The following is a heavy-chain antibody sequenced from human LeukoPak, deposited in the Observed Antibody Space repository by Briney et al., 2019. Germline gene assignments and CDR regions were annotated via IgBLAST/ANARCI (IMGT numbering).Heavy chain of an antibody. Sequence: PSETLSLTCTVSGGSISSTSYYWGWIRQPPAKGLEWIGTIFYSGSTYYYPSLKSRVTISVDTSKNQFSLKLSSVTAADTAVYYCARQFDSSGYYYFDYWGQGTLVTVSS. CDR1: GGSISSTSYY. CDR3: ARQFDSSGYYYFDY. D-gene: IGHD3-22*01. J-gene: IGHJ4*02. V-gene: IGHV4-39*01. CDR2: IFYSGST.